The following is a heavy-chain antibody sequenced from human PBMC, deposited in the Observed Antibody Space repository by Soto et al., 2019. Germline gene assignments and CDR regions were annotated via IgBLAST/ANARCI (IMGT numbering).Heavy chain of an antibody. D-gene: IGHD3-10*01. J-gene: IGHJ6*02. CDR1: GFTFSNYA. CDR2: LGDSGAGT. V-gene: IGHV3-23*01. CDR3: ARAPGTGYYYGMDV. Sequence: GGSLRLSCAASGFTFSNYAMTWVRQAPGKGLEWVSALGDSGAGTYYADSVKGRFTISRDNSKNTLYLQMNSLRAEDTAVYYCARAPGTGYYYGMDVWGQGTTVTVSS.